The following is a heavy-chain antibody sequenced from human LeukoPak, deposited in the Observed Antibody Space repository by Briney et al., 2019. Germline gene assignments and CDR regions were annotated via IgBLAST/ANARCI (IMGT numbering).Heavy chain of an antibody. D-gene: IGHD4-17*01. CDR1: GYTFTGYY. CDR2: IDPNSGGT. V-gene: IGHV1-2*06. Sequence: GASVKVSCKASGYTFTGYYMHWVRQAPGQGLEWMGRIDPNSGGTNYAQKFQGRVTMTRDKSISTAYMELSRLRSDDTAVYYCARDFGDQYFQHWGQGTLVTVSS. CDR3: ARDFGDQYFQH. J-gene: IGHJ1*01.